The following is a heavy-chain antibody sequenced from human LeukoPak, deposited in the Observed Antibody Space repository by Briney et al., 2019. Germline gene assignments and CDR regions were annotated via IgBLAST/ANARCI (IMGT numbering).Heavy chain of an antibody. V-gene: IGHV1-46*01. CDR3: ARDISTSSFYYYNYMDV. Sequence: ASVKVSCKASGYTFTSYYMHWVRQAPGQGLEWMGIINPSGGSTSYAQKFQGRVTMTRDMSTSTVYMELSSLRSEDTAVYYCARDISTSSFYYYNYMDVWGKGTTVTVSS. D-gene: IGHD2-2*01. CDR2: INPSGGST. J-gene: IGHJ6*03. CDR1: GYTFTSYY.